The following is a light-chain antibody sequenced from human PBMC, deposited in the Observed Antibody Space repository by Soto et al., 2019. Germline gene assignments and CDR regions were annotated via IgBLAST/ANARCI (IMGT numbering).Light chain of an antibody. Sequence: EVLITQSPATLSVSPGDRATLSCRASQSINSNLAWYQQQPGQAPRLLIYGASTRANGIPARFSGSGSGTELTLTISSLQSQDFAVYYCQEYNNWHTVTFGGGTKVDIK. J-gene: IGKJ4*01. V-gene: IGKV3-15*01. CDR1: QSINSN. CDR2: GAS. CDR3: QEYNNWHTVT.